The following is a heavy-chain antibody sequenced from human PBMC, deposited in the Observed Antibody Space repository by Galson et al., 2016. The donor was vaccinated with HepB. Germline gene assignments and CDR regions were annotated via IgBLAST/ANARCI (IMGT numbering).Heavy chain of an antibody. Sequence: SVKVSCKASGYTFTNYVIHWVRQAPGQRLEWMGWINAGNGLTKYSQKFQGRVTITRDTSASTAYMELSSLRSEDTAVYYCAGDVERFPSRGVVGPGTLGHPYYYYGMSVWGQGTTVTVSS. CDR2: INAGNGLT. CDR3: AGDVERFPSRGVVGPGTLGHPYYYYGMSV. V-gene: IGHV1-3*01. CDR1: GYTFTNYV. J-gene: IGHJ6*02. D-gene: IGHD2-2*01.